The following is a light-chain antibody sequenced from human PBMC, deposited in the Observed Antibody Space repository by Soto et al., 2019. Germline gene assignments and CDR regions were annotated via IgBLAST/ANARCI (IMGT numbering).Light chain of an antibody. V-gene: IGKV1-33*01. J-gene: IGKJ5*01. Sequence: DIQMTQSPSSLFASVGDRVTITCQASQHINIYLNWYQHQPGKAPKLLILDASNLATGVPSRFSGSGSGTDFTFTISSLQPEEFATYYCQQYHNFPITFGQGTRLEIK. CDR3: QQYHNFPIT. CDR1: QHINIY. CDR2: DAS.